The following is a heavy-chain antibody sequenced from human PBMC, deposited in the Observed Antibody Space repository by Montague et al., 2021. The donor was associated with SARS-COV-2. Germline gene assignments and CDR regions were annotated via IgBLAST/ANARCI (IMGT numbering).Heavy chain of an antibody. Sequence: SETLSLTCTVSGGSISNYYCNWIRQSPGKGLEWIAYMYYSGSTNNTPYLTLRATISVDTSKNQFSLTLNSMTAADTAVYYCARARGGTIVGVSGAYYGMDIWGQGTTVTVS. V-gene: IGHV4-59*01. CDR3: ARARGGTIVGVSGAYYGMDI. J-gene: IGHJ6*02. D-gene: IGHD3-3*01. CDR2: MYYSGST. CDR1: GGSISNYY.